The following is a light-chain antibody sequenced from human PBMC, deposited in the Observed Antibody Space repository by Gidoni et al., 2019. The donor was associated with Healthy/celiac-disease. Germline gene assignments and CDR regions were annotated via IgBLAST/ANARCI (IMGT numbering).Light chain of an antibody. V-gene: IGKV3-20*01. CDR3: QQYGSS. CDR2: GAS. CDR1: QSVSSSY. Sequence: EIVLTQSPGTLSLSPGERATLSCRASQSVSSSYLAWYQQKPGQAPRLLIYGASSRATGIPDRLSGSGSGTDFTLTISRLEPEDFAVYYCQQYGSSFGQGTKVEIK. J-gene: IGKJ1*01.